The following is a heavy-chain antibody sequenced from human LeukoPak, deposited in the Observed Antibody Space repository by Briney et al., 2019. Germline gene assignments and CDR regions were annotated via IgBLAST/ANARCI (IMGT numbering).Heavy chain of an antibody. CDR2: ISGSGKST. D-gene: IGHD2-15*01. V-gene: IGHV3-23*01. CDR3: ATGVAPFS. CDR1: GFTFNTYA. J-gene: IGHJ5*02. Sequence: PGGSLRLSCAASGFTFNTYATAWVRQAPGKGLEWVSSISGSGKSTYYIDSVKGRFTISRDTSKNTLYLQMNSLRGEDTAVYYCATGVAPFSWGQGTLVTVSS.